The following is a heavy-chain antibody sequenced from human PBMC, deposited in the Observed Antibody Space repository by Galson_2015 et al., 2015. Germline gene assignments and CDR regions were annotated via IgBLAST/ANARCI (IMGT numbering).Heavy chain of an antibody. D-gene: IGHD6-19*01. CDR3: ASRYTSNSGWYVGDY. V-gene: IGHV4-4*02. CDR2: IYHSGST. J-gene: IGHJ4*02. Sequence: ETLSLTCAVSGGSISSSNWWSWVRQPPGKGLEWIGEIYHSGSTNYNPSLKSRVTISVDRSKNQFSLKLSSVTAADTAVYYCASRYTSNSGWYVGDYWGQGTLVTVSS. CDR1: GGSISSSNW.